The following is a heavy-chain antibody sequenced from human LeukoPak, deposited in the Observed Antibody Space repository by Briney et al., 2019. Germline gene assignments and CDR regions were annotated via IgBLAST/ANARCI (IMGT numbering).Heavy chain of an antibody. V-gene: IGHV4-39*01. CDR2: IYYSGST. CDR3: ERHRNDYGDYGRRFDY. D-gene: IGHD4-17*01. CDR1: GGSISSSSYY. Sequence: SEALSLTCTVSGGSISSSSYYWGGIRQPPGKGLGGVGSIYYSGSTYYNPSLNSRVTISADTSKSQFSLKLSSVTAADTAVYYCERHRNDYGDYGRRFDYWGQGTLVTVSS. J-gene: IGHJ4*02.